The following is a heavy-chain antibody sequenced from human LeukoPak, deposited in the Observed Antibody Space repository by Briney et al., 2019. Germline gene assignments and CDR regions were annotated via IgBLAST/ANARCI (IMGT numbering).Heavy chain of an antibody. D-gene: IGHD2-21*01. Sequence: PGGSLRLSCAASGFTFSSYWMNWVRQAPGKGLEWVANIKQDGSEKYYVDSVKGRFIISRDKAKNSLYLQMNSLRAEDTAVYYCARDHRGIYSPFDYWGQGTLVTVSS. CDR2: IKQDGSEK. CDR1: GFTFSSYW. V-gene: IGHV3-7*01. J-gene: IGHJ4*02. CDR3: ARDHRGIYSPFDY.